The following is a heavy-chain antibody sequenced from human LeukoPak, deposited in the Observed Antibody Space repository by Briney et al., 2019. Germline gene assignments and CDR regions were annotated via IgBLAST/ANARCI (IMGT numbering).Heavy chain of an antibody. V-gene: IGHV1-2*02. Sequence: ASVKVSCKASGYTFTGHYMHWIRQARGQGLEWMGWIHPNSGATHYNQKLQGRVTMTSDTSIDTVYTELTSLIYDDTAVYYCARDDDWGPDYWGQGTLVTVSS. D-gene: IGHD3-9*01. CDR1: GYTFTGHY. J-gene: IGHJ4*02. CDR2: IHPNSGAT. CDR3: ARDDDWGPDY.